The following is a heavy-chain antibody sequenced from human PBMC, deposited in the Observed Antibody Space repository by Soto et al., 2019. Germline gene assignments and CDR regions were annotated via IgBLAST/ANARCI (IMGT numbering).Heavy chain of an antibody. Sequence: SETLTLTCTVAGGSITSSSYDWGWIRQPPGKGLEWIGSIYYSGSTYYNPTLRGRLTISVDTSKNQFSLKLGSMTAADTDVYYCAKQHDWNDGDFWGQGTLVTVSS. CDR3: AKQHDWNDGDF. CDR1: GGSITSSSYD. D-gene: IGHD1-1*01. CDR2: IYYSGST. J-gene: IGHJ4*02. V-gene: IGHV4-39*01.